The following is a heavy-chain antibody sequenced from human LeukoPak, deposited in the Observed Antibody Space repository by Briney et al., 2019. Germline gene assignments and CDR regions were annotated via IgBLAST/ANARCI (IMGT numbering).Heavy chain of an antibody. Sequence: GRSLRLSCAASGFIFSTYGMHWVRQGPGKGLEWVAVISYDGNGSKKYYADSVKGRFTISRDNSKNTLYLQMNSLRAEDTAVYYCAKERVIAAAGIYDYSNSWGQGTLVTVSS. CDR1: GFIFSTYG. V-gene: IGHV3-30*18. CDR2: ISYDGNGSKK. CDR3: AKERVIAAAGIYDYSNS. D-gene: IGHD6-13*01. J-gene: IGHJ4*02.